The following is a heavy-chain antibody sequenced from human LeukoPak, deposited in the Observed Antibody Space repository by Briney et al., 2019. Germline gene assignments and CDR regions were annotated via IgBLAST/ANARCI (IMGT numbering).Heavy chain of an antibody. V-gene: IGHV5-51*01. CDR3: ARLSTRLLDH. CDR1: GSTFANYW. Sequence: GESLKISCKGSGSTFANYWLGWVRQLPGKGLEWMGIIYPGDSDTKYSPSFQGQVTMSVDKSINTAYLQWGSLKASDTAMYYGARLSTRLLDHWGQGTRVTVSS. CDR2: IYPGDSDT. J-gene: IGHJ4*02. D-gene: IGHD3-3*01.